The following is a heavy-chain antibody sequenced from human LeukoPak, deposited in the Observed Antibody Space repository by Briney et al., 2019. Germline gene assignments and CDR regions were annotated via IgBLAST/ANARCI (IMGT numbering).Heavy chain of an antibody. Sequence: SVKVSCKASGGTFSSYAISWVRQAPGQGLEWMGRIIPIFGTANYAQKFQGRVTITTDESTSTAYMELSSLKASDTAMYYCATPVYGSYAFDIWGQGTMVTVSS. CDR3: ATPVYGSYAFDI. V-gene: IGHV1-69*05. CDR1: GGTFSSYA. CDR2: IIPIFGTA. J-gene: IGHJ3*02. D-gene: IGHD3-10*01.